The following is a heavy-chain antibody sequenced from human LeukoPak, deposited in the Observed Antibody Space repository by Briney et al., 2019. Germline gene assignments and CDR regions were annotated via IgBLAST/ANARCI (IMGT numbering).Heavy chain of an antibody. J-gene: IGHJ4*02. CDR3: ARDMADYTFDY. D-gene: IGHD5-12*01. CDR1: GFTFSSYG. Sequence: GGSLRLSCAASGFTFSSYGMHWVRQAPGKGLEWVAVVWYDGSNKYYADSVKGRFTISRDNSKNTLYLQMNSLRAEDTAVYYCARDMADYTFDYRGQGTLVTVSS. CDR2: VWYDGSNK. V-gene: IGHV3-33*01.